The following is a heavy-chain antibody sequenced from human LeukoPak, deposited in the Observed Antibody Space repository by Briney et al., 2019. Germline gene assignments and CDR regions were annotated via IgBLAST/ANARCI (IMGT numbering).Heavy chain of an antibody. J-gene: IGHJ4*02. V-gene: IGHV4-34*01. Sequence: SETLSLTCAVYGGSFSGYYWSWIRQPPGKGLEWIGEINHSGSTNYNPSLKSRVTISVDTSKNQFSLKLSSVTAADTAVYYCARSIVGARPLDYWGQGTLVTVSS. CDR1: GGSFSGYY. CDR3: ARSIVGARPLDY. CDR2: INHSGST. D-gene: IGHD1-26*01.